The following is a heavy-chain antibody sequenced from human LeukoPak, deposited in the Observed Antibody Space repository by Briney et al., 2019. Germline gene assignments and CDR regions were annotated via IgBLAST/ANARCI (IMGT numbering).Heavy chain of an antibody. Sequence: PSETLSLTCTVSGGSVSSGGYYWSWIRQPSGKGLEWIGYIYYSGSTNYNPSLKSRVTISVDTSKNQFSLKLSSVTAADTAVYYCASEDDSSGIHAFDIWGQGTMVTVSS. CDR2: IYYSGST. CDR1: GGSVSSGGYY. J-gene: IGHJ3*02. V-gene: IGHV4-61*08. CDR3: ASEDDSSGIHAFDI. D-gene: IGHD3-22*01.